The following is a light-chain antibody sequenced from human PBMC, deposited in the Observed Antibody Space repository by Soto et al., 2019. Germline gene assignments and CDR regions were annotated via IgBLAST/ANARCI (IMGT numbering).Light chain of an antibody. CDR3: XQYENLPT. J-gene: IGKJ5*01. CDR2: AAS. Sequence: IQITQSPSSLSASVGDRFTITCQASQNINNYLNWYQQKPGRAPKLLIYAASNLEAGVHSSFRGSGSGTDSTFTIRRLQPEDIATYYCXQYENLPTFGQGTRLEIK. V-gene: IGKV1-33*01. CDR1: QNINNY.